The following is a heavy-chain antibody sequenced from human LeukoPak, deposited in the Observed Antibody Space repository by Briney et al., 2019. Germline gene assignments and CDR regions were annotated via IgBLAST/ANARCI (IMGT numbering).Heavy chain of an antibody. J-gene: IGHJ4*02. D-gene: IGHD6-13*01. CDR3: ARGGRYSRQIDY. Sequence: SQTLSLTCTVSGGSISSGDYYWSWIRQPPGKGLEWIGYIYYSGSTYYNPSLKSRVTISVDTSKNQFSLKLSSVTAADTAVYYCARGGRYSRQIDYWGQGTLVTVSS. V-gene: IGHV4-30-4*01. CDR1: GGSISSGDYY. CDR2: IYYSGST.